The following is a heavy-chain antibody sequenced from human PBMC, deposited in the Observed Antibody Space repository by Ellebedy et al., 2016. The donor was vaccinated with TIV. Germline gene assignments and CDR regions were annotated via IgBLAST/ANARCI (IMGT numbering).Heavy chain of an antibody. D-gene: IGHD3-10*01. Sequence: ASVKVSCKASGYTFTGYYIHWVRQAPGQGLEWMGWINPNSGVTKYVQKFQGRVTMTRDTSISTAYMELSRLRSDDTAVYYCAINDGSGSYLLDYWGQGTLVTVSS. CDR1: GYTFTGYY. CDR3: AINDGSGSYLLDY. V-gene: IGHV1-2*02. J-gene: IGHJ4*02. CDR2: INPNSGVT.